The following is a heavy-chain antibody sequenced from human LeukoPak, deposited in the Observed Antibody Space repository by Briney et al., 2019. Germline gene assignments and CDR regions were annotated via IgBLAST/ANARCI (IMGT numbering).Heavy chain of an antibody. CDR1: GYTFTSYG. Sequence: ASVKVSCKASGYTFTSYGISWVRQAPGQGLEWMGWISAYNGNTNYAQKLQGRVTMTTDTSTSTAYMELRSLRSDDTAVYYCARAGYYDSSGYYHFDYWGQGTLVTVSS. D-gene: IGHD3-22*01. J-gene: IGHJ4*02. V-gene: IGHV1-18*01. CDR2: ISAYNGNT. CDR3: ARAGYYDSSGYYHFDY.